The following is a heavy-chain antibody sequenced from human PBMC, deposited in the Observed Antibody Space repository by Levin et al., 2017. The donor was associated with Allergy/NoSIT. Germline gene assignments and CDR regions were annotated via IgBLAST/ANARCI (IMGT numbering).Heavy chain of an antibody. CDR2: IYHSGST. CDR1: GYSISSGFY. J-gene: IGHJ4*02. Sequence: PSETLSLTCAVSGYSISSGFYWGWIRQPPGKGLEWLGSIYHSGSTYYNPSLKSRVTISVDTSKNQFSLKLNSVTAADTAIYYCARAVGVRPYFFDYWGQGTLVTVSS. V-gene: IGHV4-38-2*01. D-gene: IGHD6-19*01. CDR3: ARAVGVRPYFFDY.